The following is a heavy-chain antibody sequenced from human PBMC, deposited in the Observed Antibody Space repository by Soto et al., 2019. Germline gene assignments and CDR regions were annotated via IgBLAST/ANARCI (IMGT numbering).Heavy chain of an antibody. J-gene: IGHJ2*01. CDR2: IVPGLGSA. Sequence: QVQLVQSGAEVKKPGSSVKVSCKTSGGTLSTFGFTWVRQALGQGLVLMGWIVPGLGSADYPQKFQCRVTTTADTSINTVYIELHSLTSEDTCVYYCARGDYNENSGYHDNGGDFDLWGCASLVTVSS. CDR3: ARGDYNENSGYHDNGGDFDL. D-gene: IGHD3-22*01. V-gene: IGHV1-69*06. CDR1: GGTLSTFG.